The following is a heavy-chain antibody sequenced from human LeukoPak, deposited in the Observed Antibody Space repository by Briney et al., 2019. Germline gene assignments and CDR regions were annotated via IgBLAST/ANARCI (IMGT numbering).Heavy chain of an antibody. CDR2: ISSSSSYI. D-gene: IGHD6-13*01. V-gene: IGHV3-21*01. Sequence: GGSLRLSCAASGFTFSSYSMNWVRQAPGKGLEWVSSISSSSSYIYYADSVKGRFTISRDNAKNSLYLQMNSLRAEDTAVYYCARAHLYSSSWFDPWGQGTLVTVSS. CDR3: ARAHLYSSSWFDP. CDR1: GFTFSSYS. J-gene: IGHJ5*02.